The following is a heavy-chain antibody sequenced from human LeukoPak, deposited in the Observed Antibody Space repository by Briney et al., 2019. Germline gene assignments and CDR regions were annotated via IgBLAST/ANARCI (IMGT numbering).Heavy chain of an antibody. D-gene: IGHD5-18*01. CDR3: ARGRGSSYGDPFDY. Sequence: GGSLRLSCAASGFTFSNYGMSWVRQAPGKGLEWVSCISGSSNYIYYTDSVKGRFTLSRDNAKNSLFLQMNSLRAEDTAVYYCARGRGSSYGDPFDYWGQGTLVTVSS. CDR1: GFTFSNYG. CDR2: ISGSSNYI. V-gene: IGHV3-21*01. J-gene: IGHJ4*02.